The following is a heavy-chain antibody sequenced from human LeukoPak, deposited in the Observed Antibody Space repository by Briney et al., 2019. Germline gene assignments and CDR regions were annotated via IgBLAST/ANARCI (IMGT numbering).Heavy chain of an antibody. V-gene: IGHV3-74*01. D-gene: IGHD3-10*02. Sequence: GGSLRLSCAASTFTFSDYWMHWVRQAPGKGLVWVSRINSDGSGTRYADSVKGRFTISSDNAKNTLYLQMNSLTAEDTAVYYCARDLMFGSPFDSWGQGSLVTVSS. CDR1: TFTFSDYW. CDR2: INSDGSGT. CDR3: ARDLMFGSPFDS. J-gene: IGHJ4*02.